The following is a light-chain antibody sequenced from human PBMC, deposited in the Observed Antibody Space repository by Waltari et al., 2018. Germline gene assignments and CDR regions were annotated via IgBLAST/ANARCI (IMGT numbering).Light chain of an antibody. CDR3: AAWDSSLSAMI. CDR2: RNN. V-gene: IGLV10-54*04. CDR1: GNDIGHLG. J-gene: IGLJ2*01. Sequence: QAGLTQPPSASAGLGQTATRTCIGSGNDIGHLGADWLQQRQGHPPQVLSYRNNKRPSGISERFTACRSLNLASLTIVGLQAEDEAHYFCAAWDSSLSAMIFGGGTNLTVV.